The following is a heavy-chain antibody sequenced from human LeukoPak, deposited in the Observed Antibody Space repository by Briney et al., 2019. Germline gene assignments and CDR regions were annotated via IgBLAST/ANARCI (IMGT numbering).Heavy chain of an antibody. CDR2: ISGSGGST. CDR3: ARAFASGIRRALWFEDLL. Sequence: PGGSLRLSCAASGFTFSSYAMSWVRQAPGKGLEWVSAISGSGGSTYYADSVKGRFTISRDNSKNTLSLQMNSLGVGDTGLYYCARAFASGIRRALWFEDLLRAQGTLVTVSS. J-gene: IGHJ4*02. D-gene: IGHD3-10*01. CDR1: GFTFSSYA. V-gene: IGHV3-23*01.